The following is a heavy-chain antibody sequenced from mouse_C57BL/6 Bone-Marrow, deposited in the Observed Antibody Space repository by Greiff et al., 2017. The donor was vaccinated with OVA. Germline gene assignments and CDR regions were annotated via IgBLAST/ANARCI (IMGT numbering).Heavy chain of an antibody. J-gene: IGHJ2*01. Sequence: VQLQQSGAELVRPGASVTLSCKASGYTFTDYEMHWVKRTPVHGLEWIGAIDPETGGTAYNQKFKGKAILTADKSSSTAYMELRSLTSEDSAVYYCTRGLYPYFDYWGQGTTLTVSS. V-gene: IGHV1-15*01. CDR3: TRGLYPYFDY. D-gene: IGHD2-3*01. CDR1: GYTFTDYE. CDR2: IDPETGGT.